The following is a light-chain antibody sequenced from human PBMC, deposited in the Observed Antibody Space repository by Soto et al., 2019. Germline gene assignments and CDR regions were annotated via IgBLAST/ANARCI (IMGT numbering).Light chain of an antibody. Sequence: QLVLTQPPSVSGAPGQRVTISCTGSSSNIGAGYDVHWYQQLPGTAPKLLIYGNSNRPSGLPDRFSGSKSGTSASLAITGLQAEDEADYYCQSYDSSLVFGGGTKLTVL. CDR3: QSYDSSLV. V-gene: IGLV1-40*01. CDR2: GNS. J-gene: IGLJ2*01. CDR1: SSNIGAGYD.